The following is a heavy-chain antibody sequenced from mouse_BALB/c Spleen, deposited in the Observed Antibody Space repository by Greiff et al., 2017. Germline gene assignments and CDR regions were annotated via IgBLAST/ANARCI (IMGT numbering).Heavy chain of an antibody. D-gene: IGHD1-1*01. Sequence: VQLQQSGAELVKPGASVKLSCTASGFNIKDTYMHWVKQRPEQGLEWIGRIDPANGNTKYDPKFEGKATITADTSSNTAYLQLSSLTSEDTAVYYCARLGTTVGFAYWGQGTLVTVSA. J-gene: IGHJ3*01. CDR1: GFNIKDTY. CDR2: IDPANGNT. V-gene: IGHV14-3*02. CDR3: ARLGTTVGFAY.